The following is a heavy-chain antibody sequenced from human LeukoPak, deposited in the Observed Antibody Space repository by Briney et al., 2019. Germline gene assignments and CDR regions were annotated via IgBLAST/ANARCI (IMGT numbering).Heavy chain of an antibody. V-gene: IGHV4-59*01. CDR2: IYYSGST. CDR3: ARRPKHYDILTGYYADAFDI. CDR1: GGSISSYY. Sequence: PSETLSLTCTVSGGSISSYYWSWIRQPPGKGLEWIGYIYYSGSTNYNPSLKSRVTISVDTSKNQFSLKLSSVTAADTAVYYYARRPKHYDILTGYYADAFDIWGQGTMVTVSS. J-gene: IGHJ3*02. D-gene: IGHD3-9*01.